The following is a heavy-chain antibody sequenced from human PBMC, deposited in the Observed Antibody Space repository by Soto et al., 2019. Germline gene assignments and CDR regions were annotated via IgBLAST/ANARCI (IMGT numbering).Heavy chain of an antibody. D-gene: IGHD3-22*01. CDR3: ARDRVDYYDSSGYYSRYFDY. J-gene: IGHJ4*02. CDR1: GYTFTSYY. V-gene: IGHV1-46*01. CDR2: INPSGGST. Sequence: ASVKVSCKASGYTFTSYYMHWVRQAPGQGLEWMGIINPSGGSTSYAQKFQGRVTMTRDTSTSTVYMELSSLRSEDTAVYYCARDRVDYYDSSGYYSRYFDYWGQGTLVTVS.